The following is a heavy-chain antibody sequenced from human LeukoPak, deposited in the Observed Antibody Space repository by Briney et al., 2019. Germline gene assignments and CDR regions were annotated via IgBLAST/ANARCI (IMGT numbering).Heavy chain of an antibody. V-gene: IGHV4-59*01. D-gene: IGHD1-26*01. CDR2: IYYSGST. CDR1: GGSISSYY. J-gene: IGHJ4*02. Sequence: SETLSLTCTVSGGSISSYYWSWIRQPPGKGLEWIGYIYYSGSTNYNPSLKSRVTISVDTSKNQFSLRLSSVTAADTALYFCARYSGSYVYFDSWGQGTLVTVSS. CDR3: ARYSGSYVYFDS.